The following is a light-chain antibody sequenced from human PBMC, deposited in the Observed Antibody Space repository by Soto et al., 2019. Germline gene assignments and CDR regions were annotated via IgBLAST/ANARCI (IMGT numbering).Light chain of an antibody. Sequence: DIQMTQPPSSLSASVGDRVTITSRASQSISSYLTWYQQKPGKAPKLLIYAASSLQSGVPSRFSGSGSGTDFTLTISSLQPEDFATYYCQQSYSTPRTFGGGTKVDIK. V-gene: IGKV1-39*01. CDR3: QQSYSTPRT. CDR2: AAS. J-gene: IGKJ4*01. CDR1: QSISSY.